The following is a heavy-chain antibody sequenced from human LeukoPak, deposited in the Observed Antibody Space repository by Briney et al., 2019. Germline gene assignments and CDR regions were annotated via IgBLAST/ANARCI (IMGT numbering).Heavy chain of an antibody. J-gene: IGHJ4*02. D-gene: IGHD6-19*01. CDR1: GFTFSSYW. V-gene: IGHV3-7*05. CDR3: ARQLSGWYDADPY. CDR2: IKEDGSKN. Sequence: GGSLRLSCAASGFTFSSYWMSWVRQAPGKGLEWVANIKEDGSKNHYVDSVKGRFTISRDNDKNSLYLQMNSLRAEDTAVYYCARQLSGWYDADPYWGQGTLVTVSS.